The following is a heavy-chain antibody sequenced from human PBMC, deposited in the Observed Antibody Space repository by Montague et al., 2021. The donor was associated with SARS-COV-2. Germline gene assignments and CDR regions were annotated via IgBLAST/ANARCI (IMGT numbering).Heavy chain of an antibody. J-gene: IGHJ4*02. CDR2: ITYAGRN. CDR3: ARQLPSYCSTNKCYPYYFDV. Sequence: SETLSLTCTVSGGSTRRWDYYWGRKSTRPGKGLEWIGSITYAGRNNYNLYIRSRVSFYMDTSKNHFSLSLNSVTAADTAVYFCARQLPSYCSTNKCYPYYFDVWGQGALVTVSS. D-gene: IGHD2-2*01. V-gene: IGHV4-39*01. CDR1: GGSTRRWDYY.